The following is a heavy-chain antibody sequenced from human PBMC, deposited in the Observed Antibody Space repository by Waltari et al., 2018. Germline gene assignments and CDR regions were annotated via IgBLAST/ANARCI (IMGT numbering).Heavy chain of an antibody. J-gene: IGHJ5*02. D-gene: IGHD2-21*02. V-gene: IGHV4-4*02. CDR1: GVPITRSNW. CDR3: AAYPRGGDWRLDP. CDR2: IYHLENT. Sequence: VPLPGSGPGLVEPSGTLFPTFPVPGVPITRSNWWNWVRQPPGKGLEWIGEIYHLENTNYNPSLKSRVTISLDKSKNRFSLHLTSVTAADTAIYFCAAYPRGGDWRLDPWGQGMLVTVSS.